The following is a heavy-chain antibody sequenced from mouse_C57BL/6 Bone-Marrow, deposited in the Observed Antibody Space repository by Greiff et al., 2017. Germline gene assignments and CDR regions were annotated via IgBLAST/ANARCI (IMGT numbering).Heavy chain of an antibody. D-gene: IGHD1-1*01. CDR1: GFTFSSYA. Sequence: DVQLVESGGGLVKPGGSLKLSCAASGFTFSSYAMSWVRQTPEKRLEWVATISDGGSYTYYPDNVKGRYTISRNNAKNNRYLQMSNLKSEDTAMYYCARVLYYGLAYWCQGTTPTVTS. V-gene: IGHV5-4*01. J-gene: IGHJ2*01. CDR3: ARVLYYGLAY. CDR2: ISDGGSYT.